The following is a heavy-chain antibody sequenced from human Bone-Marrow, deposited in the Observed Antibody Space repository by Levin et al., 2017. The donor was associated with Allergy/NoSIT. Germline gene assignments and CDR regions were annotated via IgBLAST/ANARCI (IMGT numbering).Heavy chain of an antibody. CDR2: INPSDGTT. CDR1: GYSFTSYY. V-gene: IGHV1-46*01. D-gene: IGHD2-8*02. CDR3: AREYSTGYDYYKSFDY. J-gene: IGHJ4*02. Sequence: ASVKVSCKASGYSFTSYYMHWVRQAPGQGLEWLGLINPSDGTTDYAPKFHGRLTMTRDTSTSTDYMELSSLTSEDTALYYCAREYSTGYDYYKSFDYWGQGTQVTVSS.